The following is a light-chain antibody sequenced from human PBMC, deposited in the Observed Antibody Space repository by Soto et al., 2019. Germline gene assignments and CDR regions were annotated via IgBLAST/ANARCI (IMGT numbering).Light chain of an antibody. CDR3: RSDDGGLSGSVV. J-gene: IGLJ2*01. Sequence: QSVLTQPPSVSGAPGQRVTISCTGSSSNIGAGYDVHWYQPRPGKAPTLLIYGNSNRPSVVPERCSGAKSGTSASLAITGLQAEEDDDYYYRSDDGGLSGSVVFGGGTKLTVL. CDR1: SSNIGAGYD. V-gene: IGLV1-40*01. CDR2: GNS.